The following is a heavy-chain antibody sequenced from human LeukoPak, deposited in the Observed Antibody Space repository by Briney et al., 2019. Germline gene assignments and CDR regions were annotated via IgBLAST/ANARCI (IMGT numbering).Heavy chain of an antibody. V-gene: IGHV4-61*05. D-gene: IGHD3-22*01. Sequence: SETLSLTCTVSGDSISSSNCYWGWIRQPPGKGLEWIGYIYYSGSTNYNPSLKSRVTISGDTSKNQFSLKLSSVTAADTAVYYCARSPDSDRLDYWGQGTLVTVSS. CDR3: ARSPDSDRLDY. CDR2: IYYSGST. CDR1: GDSISSSNCY. J-gene: IGHJ4*02.